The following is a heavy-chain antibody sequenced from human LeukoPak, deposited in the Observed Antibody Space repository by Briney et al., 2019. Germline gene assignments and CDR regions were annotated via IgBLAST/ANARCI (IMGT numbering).Heavy chain of an antibody. CDR1: GFTFSDYY. D-gene: IGHD6-19*01. V-gene: IGHV3-11*04. CDR3: SRWGGEQWLGYYFDY. J-gene: IGHJ4*02. CDR2: ISSSGSTI. Sequence: GGSLRLSCAASGFTFSDYYMSWIRQAPGKGLEWVSYISSSGSTIYYADSVKGRFTISRDNSKNSLFLQLNSLRTEDTAVYYCSRWGGEQWLGYYFDYWGQGALVTVSS.